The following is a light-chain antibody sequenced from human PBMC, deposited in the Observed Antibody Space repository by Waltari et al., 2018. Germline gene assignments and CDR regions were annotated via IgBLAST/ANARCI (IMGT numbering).Light chain of an antibody. J-gene: IGLJ3*02. CDR1: NFESKS. CDR2: DDS. CDR3: QVWDSSSDHHV. V-gene: IGLV3-21*02. Sequence: SYVVSQPPSVSVAPGQTARTTCGGNNFESKSVHWYQQKPGQAPVLVVSDDSDRPSGSPERFSGAKAGNTATLTISRVEAGDEADYYCQVWDSSSDHHVFGGGTRLTVL.